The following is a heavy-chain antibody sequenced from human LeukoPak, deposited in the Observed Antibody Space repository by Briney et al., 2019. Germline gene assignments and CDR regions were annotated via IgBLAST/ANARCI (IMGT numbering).Heavy chain of an antibody. CDR3: ARDSRDLPRRYYYYMDV. J-gene: IGHJ6*03. Sequence: PSETLSLTCSVSGASFSSGSYYWTWIRQPAGKGLEWIGRIYTSGSNNYNPSLKSRVTMSVDTSKNQFSLKLSSVTAADTAVYYCARDSRDLPRRYYYYMDVWGKGTTVTISS. CDR1: GASFSSGSYY. D-gene: IGHD5-24*01. V-gene: IGHV4-61*02. CDR2: IYTSGSN.